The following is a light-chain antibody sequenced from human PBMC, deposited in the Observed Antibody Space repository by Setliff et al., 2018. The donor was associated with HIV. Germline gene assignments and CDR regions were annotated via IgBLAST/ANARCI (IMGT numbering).Light chain of an antibody. J-gene: IGLJ1*01. CDR2: DVR. V-gene: IGLV2-14*03. CDR1: SSDIGAYNY. Sequence: QPVLTQPASVSGSPGQSITISCTGTSSDIGAYNYVSWYQQHPGKAPKVMIYDVRKRPSGVSNRFSGSKSGNTASLTISGLQAEDEAAYYCSSYVNINTLVFGTGTKGTGL. CDR3: SSYVNINTLV.